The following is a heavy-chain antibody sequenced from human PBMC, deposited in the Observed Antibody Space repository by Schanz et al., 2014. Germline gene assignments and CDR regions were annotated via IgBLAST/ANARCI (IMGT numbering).Heavy chain of an antibody. J-gene: IGHJ4*02. CDR2: FVHPGGST. Sequence: EVQLLESGGGLVQPGGSLRLSCAASGFSFGTYAMSWVRQAPGKGLEWVSFVHPGGSTYYPDSVKGRFTISRDSSKNTLYLQMTSLRAEDTAVYYCVRDSFFAFDYWGQGTLXTVSS. D-gene: IGHD3-3*01. CDR1: GFSFGTYA. CDR3: VRDSFFAFDY. V-gene: IGHV3-23*03.